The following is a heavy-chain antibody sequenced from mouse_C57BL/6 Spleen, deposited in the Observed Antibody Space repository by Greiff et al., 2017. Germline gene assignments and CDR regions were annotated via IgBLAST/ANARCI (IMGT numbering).Heavy chain of an antibody. V-gene: IGHV2-2*01. CDR1: GFSLPSYG. CDR2: LWSGGST. D-gene: IGHD2-5*01. Sequence: VQLVESGPGLVQPSQSLSITCTVSGFSLPSYGVHWVRQSPGKGLEWLGVLWSGGSTDYNAAFISRLSISKDNSKSQVFFKMNSLQADDTAIYYCARKDSNYENYAMDYWGQGTSVTVSS. CDR3: ARKDSNYENYAMDY. J-gene: IGHJ4*01.